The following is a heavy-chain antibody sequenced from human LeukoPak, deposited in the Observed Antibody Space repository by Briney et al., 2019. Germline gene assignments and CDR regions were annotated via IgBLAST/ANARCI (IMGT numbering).Heavy chain of an antibody. J-gene: IGHJ6*03. Sequence: SETLSLTCAVYGGSFSGYYWSWIRQPPGKGLEWIGEINHGGSTNYNPSLKSRVTISVDTSKNQFSLKLSSVTAADTAVYYCASVRSKSFYYVDVWGRGTTVTVSS. CDR1: GGSFSGYY. CDR3: ASVRSKSFYYVDV. V-gene: IGHV4-34*01. CDR2: INHGGST.